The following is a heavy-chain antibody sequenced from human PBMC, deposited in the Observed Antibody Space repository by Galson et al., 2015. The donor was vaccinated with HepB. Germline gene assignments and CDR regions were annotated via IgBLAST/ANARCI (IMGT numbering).Heavy chain of an antibody. J-gene: IGHJ6*02. CDR2: INPSGGST. CDR1: GYTFTSYY. CDR3: AREPKGVVVVAATVLGYYGMDV. V-gene: IGHV1-46*01. D-gene: IGHD2-15*01. Sequence: SVKVSCKASGYTFTSYYMHWVRQAPGQGLEWMGIINPSGGSTSYAQKFQGRVTMTRDTSTSTVYMELSSLRSEDTAVYCCAREPKGVVVVAATVLGYYGMDVWGQGTTVTVSS.